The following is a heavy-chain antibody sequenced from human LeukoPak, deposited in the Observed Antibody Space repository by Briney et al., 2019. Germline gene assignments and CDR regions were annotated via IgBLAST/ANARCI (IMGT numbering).Heavy chain of an antibody. CDR1: GGSFSGYY. Sequence: PSETLSLTCAVYGGSFSGYYWSWIRQPAGKGLEWIGRIYTSGSTNYNPSLKSRVTISVDTSKNQFSLKLNSVTAADTAVYYCARAPLYCGGDCYPFWGQGTLVTVSS. J-gene: IGHJ4*02. CDR3: ARAPLYCGGDCYPF. D-gene: IGHD2-21*02. V-gene: IGHV4-59*10. CDR2: IYTSGST.